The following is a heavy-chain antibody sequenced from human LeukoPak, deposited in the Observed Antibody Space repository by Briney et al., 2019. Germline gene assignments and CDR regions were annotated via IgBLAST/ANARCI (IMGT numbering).Heavy chain of an antibody. V-gene: IGHV4-59*01. D-gene: IGHD4-17*01. J-gene: IGHJ6*02. CDR2: IYYSGST. CDR1: GGSFSGYY. Sequence: KASETLSLTCAVYGGSFSGYYWSWIRQPPGKGLEWIGYIYYSGSTNYNPSLKSRVTISVDTSKNQFSLKLSSVTAADTAVYYCARGYGDYYYYYGMDVWGQGTTVTVSS. CDR3: ARGYGDYYYYYGMDV.